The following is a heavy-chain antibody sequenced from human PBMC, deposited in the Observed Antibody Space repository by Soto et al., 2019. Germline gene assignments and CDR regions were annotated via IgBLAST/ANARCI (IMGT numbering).Heavy chain of an antibody. V-gene: IGHV4-59*01. J-gene: IGHJ5*01. CDR3: ARVSTVIKLDS. Sequence: SETLSLTCTVSGASIGSSYWSWIRQPPGKGLEWMGYIFYSGSTNYSPSLNGRVSMTIDTSKNQFSLTLSSVTAADTAVYYCARVSTVIKLDSWGHGMLVTV. CDR2: IFYSGST. CDR1: GASIGSSY. D-gene: IGHD4-17*01.